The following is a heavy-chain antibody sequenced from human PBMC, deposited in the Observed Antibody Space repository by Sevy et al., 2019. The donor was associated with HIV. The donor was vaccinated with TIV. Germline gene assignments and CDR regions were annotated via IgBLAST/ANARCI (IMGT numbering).Heavy chain of an antibody. Sequence: GGSLRLSCSASGFTFSSYAMHWVRQAPGKGLEYVSAISSNGGSTYYADSVKGRFTISRDNSKNTLYLQMSSLRAEDTAVYYCVKAIGEAMIYYFDYWGQGTLVTVSS. V-gene: IGHV3-64D*06. D-gene: IGHD3-22*01. CDR1: GFTFSSYA. CDR2: ISSNGGST. CDR3: VKAIGEAMIYYFDY. J-gene: IGHJ4*02.